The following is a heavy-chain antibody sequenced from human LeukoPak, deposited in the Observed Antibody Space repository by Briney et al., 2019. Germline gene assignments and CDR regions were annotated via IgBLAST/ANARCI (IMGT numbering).Heavy chain of an antibody. J-gene: IGHJ4*02. CDR2: ISSSSNSI. CDR3: VSSLGGNDN. Sequence: GGSLRLSCAASGFAFSSYSMNWVRQTPGKGLEWVSSISSSSNSIYYADSVKGRFTISRDNAKNTLYLQMNSLRAEDTAVYYCVSSLGGNDNWGQGTLVSVSS. CDR1: GFAFSSYS. V-gene: IGHV3-21*01.